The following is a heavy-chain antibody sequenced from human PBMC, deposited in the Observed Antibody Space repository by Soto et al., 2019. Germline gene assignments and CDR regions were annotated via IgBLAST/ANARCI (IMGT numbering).Heavy chain of an antibody. J-gene: IGHJ4*02. Sequence: ASVKVSCKASGYTCTSYGISWVRQAPVQGLEWMGWISAYNGNTNDAEKRQGRVTMTTNTSTSTAYMELRSLRSDDTAVYYCARDQNYYDMVTGYWVYYFDYWGQGTLVTVSS. V-gene: IGHV1-18*01. CDR2: ISAYNGNT. CDR3: ARDQNYYDMVTGYWVYYFDY. D-gene: IGHD3-9*01. CDR1: GYTCTSYG.